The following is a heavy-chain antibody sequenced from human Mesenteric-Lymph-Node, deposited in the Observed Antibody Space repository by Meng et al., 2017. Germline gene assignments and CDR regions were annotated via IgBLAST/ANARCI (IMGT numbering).Heavy chain of an antibody. Sequence: GESLKISCAASGFTFSIYAMHWVRQAPGKGLEWVAVTSYDGGNKYSADSVKGRFTISKDNSKNTLYLQMNSLRAEDTAVYYCARDICNTISCNSPWGMDVWGQGTTVTVSS. V-gene: IGHV3-30*01. CDR2: TSYDGGNK. CDR3: ARDICNTISCNSPWGMDV. CDR1: GFTFSIYA. D-gene: IGHD2-2*01. J-gene: IGHJ6*02.